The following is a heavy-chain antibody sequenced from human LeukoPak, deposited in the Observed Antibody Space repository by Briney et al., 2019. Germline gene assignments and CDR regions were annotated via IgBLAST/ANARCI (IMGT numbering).Heavy chain of an antibody. CDR1: GGSISSGGYS. V-gene: IGHV4-30-2*01. J-gene: IGHJ4*02. Sequence: SETLSLTCAVSGGSISSGGYSWSWIRQPPGKGLEWIGYIYHSGSTYYNPSLKSRVSISVDTSKNQFSLKLSSVTAADTAVYYCARVESTRAIDYWGQGTLVTDSS. D-gene: IGHD2-2*01. CDR2: IYHSGST. CDR3: ARVESTRAIDY.